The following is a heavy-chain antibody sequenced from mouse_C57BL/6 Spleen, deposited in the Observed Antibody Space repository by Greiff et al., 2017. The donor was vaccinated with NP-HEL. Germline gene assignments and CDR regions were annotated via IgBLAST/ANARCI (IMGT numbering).Heavy chain of an antibody. CDR1: GYAFSSSW. CDR2: IYPGDGDT. V-gene: IGHV1-82*01. D-gene: IGHD4-1*01. CDR3: ARLTGTDY. Sequence: QVQLQQSGPELVKPGASVKISCKASGYAFSSSWMNWVKQRPGKGLEWIGRIYPGDGDTNYNGKFKGKATLTADKSSSTAYMQLSSLTSEDSAVYFCARLTGTDYWGQGTTLTVSS. J-gene: IGHJ2*01.